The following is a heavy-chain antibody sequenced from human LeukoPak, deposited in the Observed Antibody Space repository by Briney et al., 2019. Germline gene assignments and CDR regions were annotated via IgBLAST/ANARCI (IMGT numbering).Heavy chain of an antibody. CDR2: IYYSGST. J-gene: IGHJ4*02. CDR1: GGSISSYY. V-gene: IGHV4-59*08. CDR3: ARQGPTYYFDY. Sequence: SETLSLTCTVSGGSISSYYWSWIRQTPGKGLEWIGYIYYSGSTNYNPSLKSRVTISVDTSKNQFSLKLSSVTAADTAVYYCARQGPTYYFDYWGQGTLVTVSS.